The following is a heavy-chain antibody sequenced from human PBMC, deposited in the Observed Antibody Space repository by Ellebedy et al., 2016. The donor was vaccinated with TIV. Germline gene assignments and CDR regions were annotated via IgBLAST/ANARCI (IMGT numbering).Heavy chain of an antibody. Sequence: SQTLSLTXXISGDSVSSNSAAWNWIRQSPSRGLEWLGRTYYRSKWYNDYAVSVKSRITINPDTSKNQFSLQLNFVTPEDTAVYYCARDFTTIRGVMNPFDYWGHGFLVTVSS. CDR2: TYYRSKWYN. D-gene: IGHD3-10*01. CDR3: ARDFTTIRGVMNPFDY. V-gene: IGHV6-1*01. CDR1: GDSVSSNSAA. J-gene: IGHJ5*01.